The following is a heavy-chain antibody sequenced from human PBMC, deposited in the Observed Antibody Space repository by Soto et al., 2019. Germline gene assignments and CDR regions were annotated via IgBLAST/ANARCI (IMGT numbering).Heavy chain of an antibody. Sequence: GASVKVSCKASGYTFTGYYMHWVRQAPGQGLEWMGWINPNSGGTNYAQKFQGWVTMTRDTSISTAYMELSRLRSDDTAVYYCARVHGGYCSSTSCYDLGYWGQGTLVTVSS. CDR1: GYTFTGYY. D-gene: IGHD2-2*01. CDR3: ARVHGGYCSSTSCYDLGY. J-gene: IGHJ4*02. V-gene: IGHV1-2*04. CDR2: INPNSGGT.